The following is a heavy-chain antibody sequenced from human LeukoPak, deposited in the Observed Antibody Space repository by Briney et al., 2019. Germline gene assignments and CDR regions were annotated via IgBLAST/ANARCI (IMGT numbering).Heavy chain of an antibody. Sequence: ASVKVSCKASGYNLNAYGITWVRQAPGQGLEWMGWIRGDNGDTNYAQKFKGRVTMTTDSSTSTVYMELKSLRSDDTAVFFCARVDVVHGYYFFDHWGQGTLVTVSS. D-gene: IGHD6-13*01. V-gene: IGHV1-18*01. J-gene: IGHJ4*02. CDR1: GYNLNAYG. CDR2: IRGDNGDT. CDR3: ARVDVVHGYYFFDH.